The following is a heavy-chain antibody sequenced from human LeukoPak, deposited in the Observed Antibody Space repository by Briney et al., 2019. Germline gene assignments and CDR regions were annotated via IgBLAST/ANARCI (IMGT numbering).Heavy chain of an antibody. CDR1: GFTFRSYA. V-gene: IGHV3-23*01. CDR3: AKAPGFTVVTSFDW. Sequence: GGSLRLSCEASGFTFRSYAMNWVRQAPGKGLEWVSVISGSGDGTHYADSVKGRFTISRGNSKNTLYLQMNSLRVEDTAVYSCAKAPGFTVVTSFDWWGQGTLVTVSS. J-gene: IGHJ4*02. CDR2: ISGSGDGT. D-gene: IGHD4-23*01.